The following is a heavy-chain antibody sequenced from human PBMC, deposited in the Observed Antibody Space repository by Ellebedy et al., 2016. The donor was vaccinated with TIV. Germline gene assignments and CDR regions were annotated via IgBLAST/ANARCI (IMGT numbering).Heavy chain of an antibody. D-gene: IGHD6-13*01. V-gene: IGHV1-18*01. CDR2: ISTHNGNT. J-gene: IGHJ4*02. Sequence: ASVKVSXKASGYSFTSYDITWVRQAPGQGLEWMGWISTHNGNTNYAQKFQGRVTMTTDTSTSTAYMELRSLRSDDTAVYYCAGDLEVGLAAAGTEFEYWGQGTLVTVSS. CDR3: AGDLEVGLAAAGTEFEY. CDR1: GYSFTSYD.